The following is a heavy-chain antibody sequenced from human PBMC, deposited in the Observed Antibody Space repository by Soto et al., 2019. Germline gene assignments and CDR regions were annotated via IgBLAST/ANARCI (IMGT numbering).Heavy chain of an antibody. J-gene: IGHJ6*02. CDR1: GFTFSSYA. CDR3: ARERITMVRGVIPRYYYYGMDV. D-gene: IGHD3-10*01. V-gene: IGHV3-30-3*01. Sequence: PGGSLRLSCAASGFTFSSYAMHWVRQAPGKGLEWVAVISYDGSNKYYADSVKGRFTISRDNSKNTLYLQMNSLRAEDTAVYYCARERITMVRGVIPRYYYYGMDVWGQGTTVTVSS. CDR2: ISYDGSNK.